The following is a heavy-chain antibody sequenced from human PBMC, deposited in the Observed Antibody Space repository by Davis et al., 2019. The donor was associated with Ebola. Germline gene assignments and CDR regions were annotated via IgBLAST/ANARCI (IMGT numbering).Heavy chain of an antibody. CDR1: GFTFSSFA. D-gene: IGHD3-10*01. Sequence: PGGSLRLSCEASGFTFSSFAMSWVRQAPGKGLEWVSSQSGSAAATYYAASVKGRFTISRDNSKNTLYLQMNSLRPEDTAIYYCARDRGILRLVGDYYFDNWGQGTLVTVSS. J-gene: IGHJ4*02. CDR2: QSGSAAAT. V-gene: IGHV3-23*01. CDR3: ARDRGILRLVGDYYFDN.